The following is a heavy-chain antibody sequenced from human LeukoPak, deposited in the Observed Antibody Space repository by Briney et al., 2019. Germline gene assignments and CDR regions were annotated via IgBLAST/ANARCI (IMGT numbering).Heavy chain of an antibody. CDR2: ISNDGGYI. J-gene: IGHJ4*02. CDR1: EFTFSIYT. V-gene: IGHV3-30*04. Sequence: GGSLRLSCAASEFTFSIYTMHWFRQAPGKGLEWVAVISNDGGYINYADSVRGRFTISRDNSKNTLYLQMNSLRAEDTAVYYCARERASCYFDYRGQGTLVTVSS. CDR3: ARERASCYFDY. D-gene: IGHD2-2*01.